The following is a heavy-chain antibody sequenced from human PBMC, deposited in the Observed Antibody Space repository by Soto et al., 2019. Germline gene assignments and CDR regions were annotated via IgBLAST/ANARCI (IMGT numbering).Heavy chain of an antibody. Sequence: DVQLLESGGGLVQPGGSLRLSCVASGSSFSANAMTWVRQAPGKGLEWVSSILHIGDSAYYADSVKGRFTISRDNSKSTLYLQMNSLRADDTAVYYCARRGLSNNDYWGQGTLVTVSS. CDR3: ARRGLSNNDY. CDR1: GSSFSANA. CDR2: ILHIGDSA. J-gene: IGHJ4*02. V-gene: IGHV3-23*01. D-gene: IGHD1-1*01.